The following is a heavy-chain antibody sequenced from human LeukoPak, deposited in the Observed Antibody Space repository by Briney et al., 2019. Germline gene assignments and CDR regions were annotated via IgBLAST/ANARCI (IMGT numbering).Heavy chain of an antibody. CDR3: ARVPDYGDWFDP. J-gene: IGHJ5*02. CDR1: GFTFSSYS. CDR2: ISSSSSTI. Sequence: GGSLRLSCAASGFTFSSYSMNWVRQAPGKGLEWVSYISSSSSTIYYADSVEGRFTISRDNAKNSLYLQMNSLRDEDTAVYYCARVPDYGDWFDPWGQGTLVTVSS. V-gene: IGHV3-48*02. D-gene: IGHD4-17*01.